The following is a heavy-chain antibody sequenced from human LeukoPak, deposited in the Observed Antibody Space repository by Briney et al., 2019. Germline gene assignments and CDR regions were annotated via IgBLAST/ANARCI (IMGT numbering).Heavy chain of an antibody. CDR2: LSYDGSDK. J-gene: IGHJ4*02. CDR3: AKSADEFGDYEEVGSLDY. V-gene: IGHV3-30*18. Sequence: GGSLRLSCAASGFTFRRFGMHWVRQAPGKGLEWVAVLSYDGSDKYYGGSVKGRFIISRDDSKNTLYLQMNSLRAEDTAIYLCAKSADEFGDYEEVGSLDYWGQGTLVTVSS. CDR1: GFTFRRFG. D-gene: IGHD4-17*01.